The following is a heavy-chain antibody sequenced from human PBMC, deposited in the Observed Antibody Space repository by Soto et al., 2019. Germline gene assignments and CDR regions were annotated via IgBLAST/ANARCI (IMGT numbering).Heavy chain of an antibody. Sequence: VGWIRQPPGKALEWVAVIYWDDDKRYSPSLKSRLTVTKDTSKNQVVLTLTNMDPADSATYYCAHAITYSRRWFQTSFGLRVQGTLVTVTS. CDR2: IYWDDDK. CDR3: AHAITYSRRWFQTSFGL. V-gene: IGHV2-5*02. J-gene: IGHJ4*02. D-gene: IGHD6-13*01.